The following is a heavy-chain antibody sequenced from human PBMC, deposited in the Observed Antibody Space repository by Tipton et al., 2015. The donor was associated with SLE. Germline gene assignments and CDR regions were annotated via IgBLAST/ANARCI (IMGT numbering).Heavy chain of an antibody. V-gene: IGHV3-9*03. J-gene: IGHJ4*02. D-gene: IGHD3-22*01. CDR2: ISWNSGSI. Sequence: SLRLSCAVSGFTFDDYAMHWVRQAPGKGLEWVSGISWNSGSIGYADSVKGRFTISRDNAKNSLYLQMNSLRAEDMALYYCARDINYYDSSGSFDYWGQGTLVTVSS. CDR1: GFTFDDYA. CDR3: ARDINYYDSSGSFDY.